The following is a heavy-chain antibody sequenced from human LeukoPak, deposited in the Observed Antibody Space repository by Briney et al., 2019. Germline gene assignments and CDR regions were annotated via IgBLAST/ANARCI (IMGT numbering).Heavy chain of an antibody. CDR2: ISPSGDST. D-gene: IGHD4-17*01. J-gene: IGHJ3*01. V-gene: IGHV3-23*01. CDR3: AQDWPSAVTTTPGF. Sequence: GGSLRLSCAASGFTFRDYVMSWVRQAPGKGLEWVSSISPSGDSTYYAGSVKGRFTLSRDNSKNTLYFQMNILRAEDTAIYYVAQDWPSAVTTTPGFWGQGTMVIVSS. CDR1: GFTFRDYV.